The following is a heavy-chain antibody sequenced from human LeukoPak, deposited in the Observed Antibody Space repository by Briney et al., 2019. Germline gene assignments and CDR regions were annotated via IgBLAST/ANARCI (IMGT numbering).Heavy chain of an antibody. CDR2: INPSGGST. D-gene: IGHD3-10*01. V-gene: IGHV1-46*01. J-gene: IGHJ4*02. CDR3: ARDRSGYYGPKVLEYYFDY. Sequence: ASVKISCKASGYTFTTSYMHWVRQTPGHGLEWRGIINPSGGSTSYAQKFQGRVTMSRDTSTSTVYMELSSLRSEDTAVYYCARDRSGYYGPKVLEYYFDYWGQGTLVTVSS. CDR1: GYTFTTSY.